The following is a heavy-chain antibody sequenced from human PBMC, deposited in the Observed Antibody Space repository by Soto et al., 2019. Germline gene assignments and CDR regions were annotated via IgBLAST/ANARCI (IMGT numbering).Heavy chain of an antibody. V-gene: IGHV4-4*07. CDR3: ARVGYSYGYRDYYYYGMDV. Sequence: SETLSLTCTVSGGSISSYYWSWIRQPAGKGLEWIGRIYTSGSTNYNPSLKSRVTMSVDTSKNQFSLKLSSVTAADTAVYYCARVGYSYGYRDYYYYGMDVWGQGTTVTVSS. CDR2: IYTSGST. D-gene: IGHD5-18*01. J-gene: IGHJ6*02. CDR1: GGSISSYY.